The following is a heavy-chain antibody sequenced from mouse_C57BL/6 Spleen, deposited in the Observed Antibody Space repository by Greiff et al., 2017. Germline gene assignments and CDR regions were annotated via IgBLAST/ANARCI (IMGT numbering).Heavy chain of an antibody. CDR3: ARYVLTGYYFDY. CDR2: IYPRSGNT. D-gene: IGHD4-1*01. Sequence: VKLMESGAELARPGASVKLSCKASGYTFTSYGISWVKQRTGQGLEWIGEIYPRSGNTYYNEKFKGKATLTADKSSSTAYMELRSLTSEDSAVYFCARYVLTGYYFDYWGQGTTLTVSS. V-gene: IGHV1-81*01. J-gene: IGHJ2*01. CDR1: GYTFTSYG.